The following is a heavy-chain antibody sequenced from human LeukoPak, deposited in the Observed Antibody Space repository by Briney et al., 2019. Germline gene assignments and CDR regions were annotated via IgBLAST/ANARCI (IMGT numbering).Heavy chain of an antibody. CDR3: ARSRGWFAFDY. CDR2: INPSGGST. Sequence: ASVKVSCKASGYTFTSYYMHWVRQAPGQGLEWMGIINPSGGSTSYAQMFQGRVTMTRDTSTSTVYMELSSLRSEDTAVYYCARSRGWFAFDYWGQGTLVTVSS. D-gene: IGHD6-19*01. CDR1: GYTFTSYY. V-gene: IGHV1-46*01. J-gene: IGHJ4*02.